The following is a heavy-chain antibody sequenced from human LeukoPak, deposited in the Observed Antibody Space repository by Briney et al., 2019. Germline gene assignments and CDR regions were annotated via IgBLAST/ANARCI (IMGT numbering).Heavy chain of an antibody. D-gene: IGHD2-2*01. Sequence: PSETLSLTCAVYGGSFSGYYWSWIRQPPGKGLEWIGEINHSGSTNYNPSLKSRVTISVDTSKNQSSLKLSSVTAADTAVYYCARGRRAYCSSTSCYVPPRYWGQGTLVTVSS. CDR1: GGSFSGYY. V-gene: IGHV4-34*01. J-gene: IGHJ4*02. CDR2: INHSGST. CDR3: ARGRRAYCSSTSCYVPPRY.